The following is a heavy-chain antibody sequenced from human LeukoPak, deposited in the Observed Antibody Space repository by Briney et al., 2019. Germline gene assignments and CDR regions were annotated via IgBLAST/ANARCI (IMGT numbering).Heavy chain of an antibody. CDR3: TRDRLSKWFDP. D-gene: IGHD5-12*01. J-gene: IGHJ5*02. V-gene: IGHV1-2*02. CDR1: GLTFTGVNY. Sequence: GASVKVSCEASGLTFTGVNYIHWVRQAPGQGPEWMGWINTNSGVTDYARKFQGRVTMTRDTSISTACMELYRLTSDDTAMYYCTRDRLSKWFDPWGQGTLVTVSS. CDR2: INTNSGVT.